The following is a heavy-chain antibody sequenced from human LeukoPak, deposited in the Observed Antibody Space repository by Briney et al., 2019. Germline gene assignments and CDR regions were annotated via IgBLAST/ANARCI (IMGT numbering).Heavy chain of an antibody. Sequence: GGSLRLSCAASAFTFSTYGMHWVRQAPGKGLEWVSFTRYDGSQNFYADSVKGRFIISRDNSKNTLYLQMNSLKAEDTAVYYCAKSSGGNWGYFDYWGQGTLVTVAS. CDR3: AKSSGGNWGYFDY. D-gene: IGHD1-26*01. V-gene: IGHV3-30*02. CDR2: TRYDGSQN. J-gene: IGHJ4*02. CDR1: AFTFSTYG.